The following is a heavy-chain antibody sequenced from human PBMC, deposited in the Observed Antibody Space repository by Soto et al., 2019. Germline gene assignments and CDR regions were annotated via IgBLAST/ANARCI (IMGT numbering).Heavy chain of an antibody. V-gene: IGHV4-59*08. D-gene: IGHD3-10*01. CDR1: GGSISSYY. Sequence: SETLSLTCTVSGGSISSYYWSWIRQPPGKGLEWIGYIYYSGSTNYNPSLKSRVTMSVDTSKNQFSLKLNSMTAADTAVYYCARHNYGSGSTYFDYWGQGTLVTVSS. CDR3: ARHNYGSGSTYFDY. CDR2: IYYSGST. J-gene: IGHJ4*02.